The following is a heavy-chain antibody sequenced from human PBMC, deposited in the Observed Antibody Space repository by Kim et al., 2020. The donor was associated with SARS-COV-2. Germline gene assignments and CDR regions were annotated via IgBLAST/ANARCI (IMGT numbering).Heavy chain of an antibody. Sequence: SETLSLTCTVSSGSISSDAHNWAWIRQPPGKGLEWIGSIHYSGTTSYNPSLERPVTTSIDTSKNQFSLKLTSVTAADTAVYYCVGLAVVGWATTEYWGQGSLVTVSS. J-gene: IGHJ4*02. CDR3: VGLAVVGWATTEY. CDR1: SGSISSDAHN. V-gene: IGHV4-39*01. CDR2: IHYSGTT. D-gene: IGHD5-12*01.